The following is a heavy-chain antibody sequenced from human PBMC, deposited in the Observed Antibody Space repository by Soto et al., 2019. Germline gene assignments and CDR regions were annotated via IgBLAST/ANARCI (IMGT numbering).Heavy chain of an antibody. D-gene: IGHD3-16*01. V-gene: IGHV1-69*01. CDR3: ANSAYYDYVWGSYWDAFDI. CDR2: IIPIFGTP. J-gene: IGHJ3*02. CDR1: GGSFSSYA. Sequence: QVQLVQSGAEVKKPGSSVKVSCKASGGSFSSYAISWVRQAPGQGLEWMGGIIPIFGTPNYAQKFQGRVTITADESKSTAYMELRSLRSEDTAVYYCANSAYYDYVWGSYWDAFDIWGQGTMVTVST.